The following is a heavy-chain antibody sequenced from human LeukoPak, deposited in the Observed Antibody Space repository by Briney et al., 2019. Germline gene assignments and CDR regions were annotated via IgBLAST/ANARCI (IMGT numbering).Heavy chain of an antibody. CDR3: ARSNPAYSSSWQADY. CDR1: GGSISSGGYY. D-gene: IGHD6-13*01. Sequence: PSQTLSLTCTVSGGSISSGGYYWSWIRQPPEKGLEWIGYIYHSGSTYYNPSLKSRVTISVDRSKNQFSLKLSSVTAADTAVYYCARSNPAYSSSWQADYWGQGTLVTVSS. CDR2: IYHSGST. V-gene: IGHV4-30-2*01. J-gene: IGHJ4*02.